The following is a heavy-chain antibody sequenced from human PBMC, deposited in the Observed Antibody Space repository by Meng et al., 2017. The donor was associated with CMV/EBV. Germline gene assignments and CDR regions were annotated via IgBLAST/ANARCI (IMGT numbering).Heavy chain of an antibody. J-gene: IGHJ4*02. CDR1: GFTFSSYS. CDR3: AREGYFSGGSCNSDY. V-gene: IGHV3-21*01. CDR2: ISSSSSYI. Sequence: GESLKISCAASGFTFSSYSMNWVRQAPGKGLEWVSSISSSSSYIYYADSVKGRFTISRDNAKNSLYLQMNSLRAEDTAVYYCAREGYFSGGSCNSDYWGQGTLVTVSS. D-gene: IGHD2-15*01.